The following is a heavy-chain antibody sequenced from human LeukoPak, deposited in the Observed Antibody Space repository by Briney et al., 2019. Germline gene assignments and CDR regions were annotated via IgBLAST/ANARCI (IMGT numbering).Heavy chain of an antibody. V-gene: IGHV1-2*02. J-gene: IGHJ4*02. CDR1: GYIFTGSY. Sequence: ASVKVSCKASGYIFTGSYIHWVRQAPGQGLEWMGWINPNSGGTNRAQKFQGRVTLTGDTSTNTAYMELIRLNSNGTAVYYCARALSSLRLYYFDSWGQATLVTVSS. CDR2: INPNSGGT. CDR3: ARALSSLRLYYFDS. D-gene: IGHD6-6*01.